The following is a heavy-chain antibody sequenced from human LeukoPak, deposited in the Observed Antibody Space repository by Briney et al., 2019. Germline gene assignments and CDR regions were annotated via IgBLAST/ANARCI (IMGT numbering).Heavy chain of an antibody. CDR3: VKGSYGSGSYYLPLDY. J-gene: IGHJ4*02. D-gene: IGHD3-10*01. Sequence: PGGSLRLSCAASGFTFSSYSMNWVRQAPGKGLEWVSAISGSGGSTYYADSVKGRFTISRDNSKNTLYLQMSSLRAEDTAVYYCVKGSYGSGSYYLPLDYWGQGTLVTVSS. CDR1: GFTFSSYS. CDR2: ISGSGGST. V-gene: IGHV3-23*01.